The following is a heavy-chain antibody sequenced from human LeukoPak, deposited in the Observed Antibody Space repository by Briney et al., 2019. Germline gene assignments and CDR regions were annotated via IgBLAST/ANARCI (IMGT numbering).Heavy chain of an antibody. D-gene: IGHD4-17*01. J-gene: IGHJ5*02. CDR3: ARGPTVTNNWFGP. CDR2: INPSGGST. CDR1: GYTFTGYY. V-gene: IGHV1-46*01. Sequence: ASVKVSCKASGYTFTGYYMHWVRQAPGPGLEWMGIINPSGGSTSYSQKFQGRVTMTRDTSTSTVYMELSSLRSEDTAVYYCARGPTVTNNWFGPWGQGTLVTVSS.